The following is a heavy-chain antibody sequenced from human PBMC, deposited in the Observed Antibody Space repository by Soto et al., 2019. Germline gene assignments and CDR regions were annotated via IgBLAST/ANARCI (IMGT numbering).Heavy chain of an antibody. J-gene: IGHJ6*02. D-gene: IGHD6-19*01. Sequence: QVQLQQWGAGLLKPSETLSLTCVVYGGSFSGYYWSWIRQPPGKGLEWIGEINHSGSTNYNPSLKSRVTISVDTSKNQFSLKLSSVTAADTAVYYCARLAVAVGWDYYYYGMDVWGQGTTVTVSS. CDR2: INHSGST. V-gene: IGHV4-34*01. CDR1: GGSFSGYY. CDR3: ARLAVAVGWDYYYYGMDV.